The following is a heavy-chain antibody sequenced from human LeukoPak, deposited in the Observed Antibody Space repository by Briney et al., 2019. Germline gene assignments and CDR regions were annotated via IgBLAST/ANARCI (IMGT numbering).Heavy chain of an antibody. V-gene: IGHV3-7*03. J-gene: IGHJ4*02. D-gene: IGHD4-17*01. Sequence: GGSLRLSCAASGFTFSSYGMHWVRQAPGKGLEWVANIKQDGSEKYYVDSVKGRFTISRDNAKNSLYLQMNSLRAEDTAVYFCARGQTTVTNWGQGTLVTVSS. CDR1: GFTFSSYG. CDR3: ARGQTTVTN. CDR2: IKQDGSEK.